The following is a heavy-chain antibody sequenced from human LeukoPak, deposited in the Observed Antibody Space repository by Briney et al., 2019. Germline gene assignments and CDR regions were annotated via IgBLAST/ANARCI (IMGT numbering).Heavy chain of an antibody. CDR2: ISAYNGNT. CDR1: GYTFTSYG. J-gene: IGHJ6*02. CDR3: ARDCSGGSCYSPLYGMDV. V-gene: IGHV1-18*01. Sequence: GASVKVSCKASGYTFTSYGISWVRQAPGQGLEWMGWISAYNGNTNYAQKLQGRVTMTTDTSTSTAYMELRSLRSDDTAVYYCARDCSGGSCYSPLYGMDVWGQGTTVTVSS. D-gene: IGHD2-15*01.